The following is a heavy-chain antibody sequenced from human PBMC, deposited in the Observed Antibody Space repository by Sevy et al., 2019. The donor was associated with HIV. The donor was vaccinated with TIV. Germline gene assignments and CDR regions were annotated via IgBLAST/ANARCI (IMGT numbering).Heavy chain of an antibody. J-gene: IGHJ4*02. V-gene: IGHV1-46*01. CDR3: ARIIHPSRDFDY. CDR1: GYTFTSYY. CDR2: INPSDGST. Sequence: ASVKVSCKASGYTFTSYYMYWVRQAPGQGPEWMGRINPSDGSTSYAQKFQGRVTMTSDTSTSTVYMELSSLRSEDTAVYYCARIIHPSRDFDYWGQGTLVTVSS. D-gene: IGHD2-21*01.